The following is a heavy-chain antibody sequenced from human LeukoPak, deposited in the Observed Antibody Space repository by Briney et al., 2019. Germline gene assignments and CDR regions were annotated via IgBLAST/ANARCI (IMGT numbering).Heavy chain of an antibody. Sequence: QPGGSLRLSCTASGFTFSSYGMSWVRQTPGKGLEWVSGITGSGDGTHYADSVEGRFTISRDNSKNTLDLQMSDLRAEDTAVYYCAKDRGGRGYSYDYLIWGYLGLWGRGTLVTVSS. D-gene: IGHD5-18*01. J-gene: IGHJ2*01. CDR3: AKDRGGRGYSYDYLIWGYLGL. CDR1: GFTFSSYG. CDR2: ITGSGDGT. V-gene: IGHV3-23*01.